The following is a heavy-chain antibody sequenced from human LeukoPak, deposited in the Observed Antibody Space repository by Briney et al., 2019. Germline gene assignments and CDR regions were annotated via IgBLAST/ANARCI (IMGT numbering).Heavy chain of an antibody. V-gene: IGHV3-48*03. CDR2: ISSSGSTI. CDR1: GFTFSSYE. D-gene: IGHD5-18*01. J-gene: IGHJ4*02. CDR3: ARDLGYSYGYSTGGDY. Sequence: GGSLRLSCAASGFTFSSYEMNWVRQAPGKGLEWVSYISSSGSTIYYADSVKGRFTISRDNAKNSLYLQTNSLRAEDTAVYYCARDLGYSYGYSTGGDYWGQGTLVTVSS.